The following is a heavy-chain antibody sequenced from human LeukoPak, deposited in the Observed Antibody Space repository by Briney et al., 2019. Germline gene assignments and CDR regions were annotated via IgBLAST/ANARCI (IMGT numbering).Heavy chain of an antibody. CDR3: ARHIGGGIEDMDV. CDR1: GGSIGTYY. CDR2: IYVTGT. J-gene: IGHJ6*03. D-gene: IGHD3-16*02. Sequence: SETLYLTYTVSGGSIGTYYWSWIRQSPGKGLEWIGYIYVTGTRYNPYLQSRVTISVDRSRNQFFLKMSSVTAADTAVYYCARHIGGGIEDMDVWGKGTKVIVSS. V-gene: IGHV4-59*08.